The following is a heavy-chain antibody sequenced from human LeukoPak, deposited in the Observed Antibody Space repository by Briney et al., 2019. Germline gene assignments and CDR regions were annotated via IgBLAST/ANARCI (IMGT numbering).Heavy chain of an antibody. J-gene: IGHJ4*02. CDR3: ARGYSLDY. CDR2: IYYSGST. Sequence: SETLSLTCAVYGGSFSYYYWSWIRQPPGKGLEWIGYIYYSGSTYYTPSLRGRVTISVDTSKNQFSLNLSSVTAADTAVYYCARGYSLDYWGQGTLVTVSS. CDR1: GGSFSYYY. V-gene: IGHV4-30-4*08. D-gene: IGHD5-18*01.